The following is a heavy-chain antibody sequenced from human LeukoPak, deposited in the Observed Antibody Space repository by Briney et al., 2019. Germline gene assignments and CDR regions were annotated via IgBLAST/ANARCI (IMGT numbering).Heavy chain of an antibody. J-gene: IGHJ4*02. CDR2: INHSGST. D-gene: IGHD6-13*01. V-gene: IGHV4-34*01. CDR1: GGSFSGYY. Sequence: SETLSLTCAVYGGSFSGYYWSWIRQPPGEGLEWIGEINHSGSTNYNPSLKSRVTISVDTSKNQFSLKLSSVTAADTAVYYCATRGEIAAAGLIDYWGQGTLVTVSS. CDR3: ATRGEIAAAGLIDY.